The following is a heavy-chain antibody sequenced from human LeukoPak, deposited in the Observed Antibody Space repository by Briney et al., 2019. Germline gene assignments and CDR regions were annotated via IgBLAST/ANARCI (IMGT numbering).Heavy chain of an antibody. D-gene: IGHD3-22*01. V-gene: IGHV3-21*01. CDR1: GFTFSSYS. CDR2: ISSSSSYI. J-gene: IGHJ1*01. Sequence: GGSLRLSCAASGFTFSSYSMNWVRQAPGKGLEWVSSISSSSSYIYYGDSVKGRFTISRDNAKNSLYLQMNSLRAEDTAVYYCATYSSLNRREFQYWGQGTLLTVSS. CDR3: ATYSSLNRREFQY.